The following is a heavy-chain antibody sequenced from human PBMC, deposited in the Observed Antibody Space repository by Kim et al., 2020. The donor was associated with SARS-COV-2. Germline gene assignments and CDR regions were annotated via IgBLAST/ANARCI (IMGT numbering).Heavy chain of an antibody. Sequence: GGSLRLSCAASGFTFSSYAMHWVRQAPGKGLEWVAVISYDGSNKYYADSVKGRFTISRDNSKNTLYLQMNSLRAEDTAVYYCARERGVWWLPDDAFDIWGQGTMVTVSS. CDR2: ISYDGSNK. V-gene: IGHV3-30-3*01. D-gene: IGHD5-12*01. CDR3: ARERGVWWLPDDAFDI. J-gene: IGHJ3*02. CDR1: GFTFSSYA.